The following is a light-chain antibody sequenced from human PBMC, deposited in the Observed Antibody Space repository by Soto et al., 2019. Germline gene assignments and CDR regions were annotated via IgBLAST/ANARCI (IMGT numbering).Light chain of an antibody. CDR3: QTWGTGIWV. Sequence: QAVVTQSPSASASLGASVKLTCTLSSGHSSYAIAWHQLQPEKGPRYLMKLNNDGSHSKGDGIPDRFSGSSSGAERYLTISSLQSEDEADYYCQTWGTGIWVFGGGTKLTVL. CDR1: SGHSSYA. J-gene: IGLJ3*02. CDR2: LNNDGSH. V-gene: IGLV4-69*01.